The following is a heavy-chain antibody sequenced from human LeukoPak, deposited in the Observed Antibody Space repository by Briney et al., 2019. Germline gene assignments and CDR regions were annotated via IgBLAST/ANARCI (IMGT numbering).Heavy chain of an antibody. CDR1: GGSISTYY. CDR2: IYYTGST. D-gene: IGHD2-8*01. CDR3: ARHPIFGGTNVYAFDY. V-gene: IGHV4-59*08. J-gene: IGHJ4*02. Sequence: PSETLSLTCNVSGGSISTYYWTWVRQPPGKGLEYIGYIYYTGSTNSSPSLKSRVTISLDTSKNQFSLKLNSVTAADTAVYYCARHPIFGGTNVYAFDYWGQGTLVTVSS.